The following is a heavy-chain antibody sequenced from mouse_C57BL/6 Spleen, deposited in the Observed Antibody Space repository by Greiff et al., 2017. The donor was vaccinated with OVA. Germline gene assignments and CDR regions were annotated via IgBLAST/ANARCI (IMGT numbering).Heavy chain of an antibody. J-gene: IGHJ4*01. CDR3: AREAYGSRRDAMDY. CDR1: GYTFTDYY. CDR2: IFPGSGST. Sequence: LVESGPELVKPGASVKISCKASGYTFTDYYINWVKQRPGQGLEWIGWIFPGSGSTYYNEKFKGKATLTVDKSSSTAYMLLSSLTSEDSAVYFCAREAYGSRRDAMDYWGQGTSVTVSS. D-gene: IGHD1-1*01. V-gene: IGHV1-75*01.